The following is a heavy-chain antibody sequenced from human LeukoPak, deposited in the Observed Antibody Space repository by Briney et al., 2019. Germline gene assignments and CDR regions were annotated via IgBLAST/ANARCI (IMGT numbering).Heavy chain of an antibody. J-gene: IGHJ4*02. D-gene: IGHD3-3*01. CDR1: GGSISSGSYY. CDR3: ARVFGSDDFWSGYPDY. V-gene: IGHV4-30-2*01. CDR2: IYHSGST. Sequence: PSETLSLTCTVSGGSISSGSYYWSWIRQPPGKGLEWIGYIYHSGSTYYNPSLKSRVTISVDRSKNQFSLKLSSVTAADTAVYYCARVFGSDDFWSGYPDYWGQGTLVTVSS.